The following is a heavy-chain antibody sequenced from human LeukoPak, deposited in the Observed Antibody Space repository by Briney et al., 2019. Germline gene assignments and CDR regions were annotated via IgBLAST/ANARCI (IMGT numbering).Heavy chain of an antibody. J-gene: IGHJ4*02. CDR1: GGSISSSSYF. V-gene: IGHV4-39*01. D-gene: IGHD3-10*01. CDR3: ARLVRFTMVRGAHFDY. Sequence: SETLSLTCTVSGGSISSSSYFWGWIRQPPGKGLEGIGRIYYSGSTYYNPSLKNRVTISVDTSKNQFSLKLSSVTAADTAVYYCARLVRFTMVRGAHFDYWGQGTLVTASS. CDR2: IYYSGST.